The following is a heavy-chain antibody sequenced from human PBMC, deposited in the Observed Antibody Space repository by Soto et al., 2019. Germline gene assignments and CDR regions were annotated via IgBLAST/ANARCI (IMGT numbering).Heavy chain of an antibody. CDR2: ISYDGSNK. J-gene: IGHJ4*02. CDR3: ATNVMGDSSGYFDY. CDR1: GFTFSSYG. V-gene: IGHV3-30*03. Sequence: GGSLRLSCAASGFTFSSYGMHWVRQAPGKGLEWVAVISYDGSNKYYADSVKGRFTISRDNSKNTLYLQMNSLRAEDTAVYYCATNVMGDSSGYFDYWGQGTLVTVSS. D-gene: IGHD3-22*01.